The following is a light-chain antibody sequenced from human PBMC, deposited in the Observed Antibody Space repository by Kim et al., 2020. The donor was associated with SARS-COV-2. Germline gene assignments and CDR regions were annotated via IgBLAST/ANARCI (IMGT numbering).Light chain of an antibody. CDR3: QQYASYRT. CDR2: DAS. V-gene: IGKV3D-15*01. CDR1: QSSSSY. J-gene: IGKJ2*01. Sequence: FRPPGERATASCRASQSSSSYLAWYQQKPGQAPRLLIYDASSRATGIPARFSGSGSGTDFTLTISSLQPEDFAVYYCQQYASYRTFGQGTKLEIK.